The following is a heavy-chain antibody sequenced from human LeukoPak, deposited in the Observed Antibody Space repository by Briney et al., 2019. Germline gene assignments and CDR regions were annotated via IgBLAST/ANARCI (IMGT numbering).Heavy chain of an antibody. Sequence: ASVKVSCKASGYTFTNYDVNWVRQATGQGLEWMGWMNPNSGNTGYAQKFQDRITMTRNISISTAYMELSGLKFGDTAVYYCARSTYSSPFDYWGQGSLVTVSS. V-gene: IGHV1-8*01. J-gene: IGHJ4*02. CDR1: GYTFTNYD. CDR2: MNPNSGNT. CDR3: ARSTYSSPFDY. D-gene: IGHD5-18*01.